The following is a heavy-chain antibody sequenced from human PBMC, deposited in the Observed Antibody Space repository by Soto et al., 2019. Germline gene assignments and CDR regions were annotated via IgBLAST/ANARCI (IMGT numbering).Heavy chain of an antibody. V-gene: IGHV4-4*07. CDR1: GGTISGYY. Sequence: SETLSLTCSVSGGTISGYYWAWIRQPAGKGLEWIGRIYSSGNTKYNPSLQSRVTMSLDTSNNQFSLRLTSVTAADTAVYYCARGQRFSDWFDPWGQGTLVTVSS. J-gene: IGHJ5*02. D-gene: IGHD3-3*01. CDR2: IYSSGNT. CDR3: ARGQRFSDWFDP.